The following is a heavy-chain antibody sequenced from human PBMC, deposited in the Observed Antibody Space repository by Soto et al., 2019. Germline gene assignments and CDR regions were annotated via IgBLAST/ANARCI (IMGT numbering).Heavy chain of an antibody. CDR1: GYSFTIYW. V-gene: IGHV5-51*01. D-gene: IGHD1-26*01. Sequence: PGESLKISCNGSGYSFTIYWIGWVRQMPGKGLEWMGIIYPGDSDTRYSPSFQGQVTISADKSISTAYQQWSSLKASDTAMYYCARGWSTPNYYYGMDVWGQGTTVTVSS. CDR2: IYPGDSDT. CDR3: ARGWSTPNYYYGMDV. J-gene: IGHJ6*02.